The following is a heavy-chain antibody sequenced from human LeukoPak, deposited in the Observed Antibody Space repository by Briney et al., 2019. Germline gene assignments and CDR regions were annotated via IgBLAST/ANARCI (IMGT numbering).Heavy chain of an antibody. D-gene: IGHD4-17*01. CDR2: IYSAGNT. V-gene: IGHV3-53*01. CDR1: GLSVSSNF. J-gene: IGHJ4*02. CDR3: AKSRASGLRGGGYFDY. Sequence: GGSLRLSCAVSGLSVSSNFMNWVRQAPGKGLEWVSIIYSAGNTYYADSVKGRFTISRDNSKNTLYLQMNSLRVEDTAVYYCAKSRASGLRGGGYFDYWGQGTLVTVSS.